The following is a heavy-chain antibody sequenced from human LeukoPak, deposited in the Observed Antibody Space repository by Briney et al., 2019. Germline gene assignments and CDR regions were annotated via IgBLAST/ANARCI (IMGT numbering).Heavy chain of an antibody. Sequence: PGGSLRLSCVASGFTFSGSAMHWVRQASGKGLEWVGRIRTKANNYATEHAVSAKGRFTISRDDSKNTAYLQMNNLKTEDTAVYYCLGDPTHLGRGQGTLVTVSS. V-gene: IGHV3-73*01. J-gene: IGHJ4*02. D-gene: IGHD3-10*01. CDR2: IRTKANNYAT. CDR1: GFTFSGSA. CDR3: LGDPTHLG.